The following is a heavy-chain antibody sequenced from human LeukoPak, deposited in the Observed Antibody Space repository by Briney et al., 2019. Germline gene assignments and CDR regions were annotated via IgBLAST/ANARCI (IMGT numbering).Heavy chain of an antibody. V-gene: IGHV4-4*02. CDR2: IYHSGST. J-gene: IGHJ4*02. CDR3: ARVRNDILTGYRFDY. D-gene: IGHD3-9*01. Sequence: SGTLSLTCAVSGGSISSSNWWSWVRQPPGKGLEWIGEIYHSGSTNYNPSLKSRVTISVDKSKNQFSLKLSSVTAADTAVYYCARVRNDILTGYRFDYWGQGTLVTVSS. CDR1: GGSISSSNW.